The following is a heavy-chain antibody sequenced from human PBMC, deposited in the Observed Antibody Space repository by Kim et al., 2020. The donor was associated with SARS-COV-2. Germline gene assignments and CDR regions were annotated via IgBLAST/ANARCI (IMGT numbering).Heavy chain of an antibody. CDR1: GGSFSGYY. Sequence: SETLSLTCAVYGGSFSGYYWSWIRQPPGKGLEWIGEINHSGSTNYNPSLKSRVTISVDTSKNQFSLKLSSVTAADTAVYYCARVQAVAGTSAWGQGTLVTVSS. J-gene: IGHJ5*02. CDR3: ARVQAVAGTSA. D-gene: IGHD6-19*01. V-gene: IGHV4-34*01. CDR2: INHSGST.